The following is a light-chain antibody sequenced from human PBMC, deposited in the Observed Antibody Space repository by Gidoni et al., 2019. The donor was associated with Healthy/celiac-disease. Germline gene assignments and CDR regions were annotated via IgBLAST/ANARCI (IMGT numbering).Light chain of an antibody. Sequence: IVMTLPPATLSVSPGVRSTLSCRVSQSVSSNVAWYQQKPGQAPRLLIYGASTRATGSPAGCSGSGSGTEFTITIISRQSEEVAGYYCQKHNNWTQLTFXEXTKLEIK. J-gene: IGKJ4*01. V-gene: IGKV3-15*01. CDR2: GAS. CDR3: QKHNNWTQLT. CDR1: QSVSSN.